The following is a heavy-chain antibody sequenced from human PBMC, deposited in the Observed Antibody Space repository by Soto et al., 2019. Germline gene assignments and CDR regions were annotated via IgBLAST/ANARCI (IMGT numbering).Heavy chain of an antibody. CDR3: ARVQEDTAMVADY. J-gene: IGHJ4*02. Sequence: LSLTCTASGGSISSGSYYWGWIRQAPGKGLEWVSYISSSSSYTNYADSVKGRFTITRDNAKNSLYLQMNSLRAEDTAVYYCARVQEDTAMVADYWGQGTLVTVSS. CDR1: GGSISSGSYY. V-gene: IGHV3-11*05. CDR2: ISSSSSYT. D-gene: IGHD5-18*01.